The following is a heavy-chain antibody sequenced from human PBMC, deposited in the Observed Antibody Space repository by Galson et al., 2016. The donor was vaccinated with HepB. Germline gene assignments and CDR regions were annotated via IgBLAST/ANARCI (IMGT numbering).Heavy chain of an antibody. CDR3: AGATHGNTWFDY. V-gene: IGHV5-51*01. D-gene: IGHD4/OR15-4a*01. Sequence: QSGAEVKKPGESLKISCQAFGYRSTNYWIGWVRQMPGTGLEWLGLIYFGGFETRYSPSLQGRVIVSADRSINTAYLQWGSLEASDTAIYYCAGATHGNTWFDYWGQGTQVTVSS. J-gene: IGHJ4*02. CDR1: GYRSTNYW. CDR2: IYFGGFET.